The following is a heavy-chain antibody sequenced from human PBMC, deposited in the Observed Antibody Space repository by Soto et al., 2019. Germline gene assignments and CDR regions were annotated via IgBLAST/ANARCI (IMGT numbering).Heavy chain of an antibody. CDR2: LYHSGAT. CDR3: ARVSTGATYYFDS. J-gene: IGHJ4*02. Sequence: SETLSVTCTVSGGSIRFGGYYWGWIRQHPVKGLEWLGYLYHSGATYYNPSLKSRTIISVDTSKNQFSLELSSVTAADTAVYYCARVSTGATYYFDSWGQGALVTVSS. V-gene: IGHV4-31*03. CDR1: GGSIRFGGYY. D-gene: IGHD7-27*01.